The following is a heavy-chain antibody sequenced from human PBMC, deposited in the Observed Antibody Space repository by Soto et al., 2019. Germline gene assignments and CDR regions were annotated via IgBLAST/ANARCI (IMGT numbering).Heavy chain of an antibody. D-gene: IGHD5-12*01. CDR2: ISGSGDGDDT. V-gene: IGHV3-23*01. J-gene: IGHJ4*02. CDR3: ARGHTILATG. CDR1: GFTFSSYA. Sequence: HPGGSLRLSCEGSGFTFSSYALTWVRQAPGRGLEWVSAISGSGDGDDTFYTDSVKGRFTISRDNSKNTLYLQMNSLRVDDTAVYYCARGHTILATGGGQGTLVTVSS.